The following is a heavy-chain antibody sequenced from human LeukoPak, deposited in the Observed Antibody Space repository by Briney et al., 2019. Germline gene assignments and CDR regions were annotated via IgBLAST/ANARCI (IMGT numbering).Heavy chain of an antibody. CDR1: GGSFSGYY. Sequence: SETLSLTCAVYGGSFSGYYWSWIRQHPGKGLEWIGYFYYSGSTYYTPSLKSRLTISVDTSKNQFSLKLSSVTAADTAVYYCARATYYYDSSGYSSPYYYFDYWGQGTLVTVSS. V-gene: IGHV4-31*11. J-gene: IGHJ4*02. D-gene: IGHD3-22*01. CDR3: ARATYYYDSSGYSSPYYYFDY. CDR2: FYYSGST.